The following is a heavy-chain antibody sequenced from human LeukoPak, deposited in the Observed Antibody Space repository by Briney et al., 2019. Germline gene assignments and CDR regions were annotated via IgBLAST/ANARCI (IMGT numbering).Heavy chain of an antibody. Sequence: PGGSLRLSCAASGFTFSSYSMNWVRQAPGKGLEWVSYISSSSSTIHYADSVKGRFTISRDNAKNSLYLQMNSLRGEDTAVYYCARVVAPDGYSVFDYWGQGTLVTVSS. J-gene: IGHJ4*02. CDR2: ISSSSSTI. V-gene: IGHV3-48*01. CDR1: GFTFSSYS. D-gene: IGHD5-24*01. CDR3: ARVVAPDGYSVFDY.